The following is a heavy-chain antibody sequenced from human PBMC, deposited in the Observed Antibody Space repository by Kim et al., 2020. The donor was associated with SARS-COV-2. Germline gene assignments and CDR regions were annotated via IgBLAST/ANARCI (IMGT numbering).Heavy chain of an antibody. J-gene: IGHJ3*02. CDR3: ARELGVGATPYAFDI. Sequence: QQFQGRVTITADESTSTAYMELSSLRSEDTAVYYCARELGVGATPYAFDIWGQGTMVTVSS. D-gene: IGHD1-26*01. V-gene: IGHV1-69*01.